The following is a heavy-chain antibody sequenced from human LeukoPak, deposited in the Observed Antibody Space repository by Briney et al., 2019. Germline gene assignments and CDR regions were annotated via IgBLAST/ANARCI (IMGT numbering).Heavy chain of an antibody. J-gene: IGHJ4*02. Sequence: ASVKVSCKASGYTFTSYYMHWVRQAPGQGLEWMGIINPSGGSTSYAQKFQGRVTMTRDTSTSTAYMELRSLRSDDTAAYYCARAGFSSSTSSDYWGQGTLVTVSS. V-gene: IGHV1-46*01. CDR3: ARAGFSSSTSSDY. CDR1: GYTFTSYY. CDR2: INPSGGST. D-gene: IGHD6-13*01.